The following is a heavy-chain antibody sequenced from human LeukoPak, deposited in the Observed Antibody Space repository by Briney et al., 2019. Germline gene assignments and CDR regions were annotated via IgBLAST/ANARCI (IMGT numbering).Heavy chain of an antibody. Sequence: SETLSLTCAVSGYSISSGYYWGWVRQPPGKGLEWIGSIYQSGSTYYNPSLKGRVTISVDTSKNQFSLKLSSVTAADTAVYSCARLLSGTDAFDIWGQGTMVTVSS. D-gene: IGHD1-26*01. CDR2: IYQSGST. V-gene: IGHV4-38-2*01. CDR3: ARLLSGTDAFDI. J-gene: IGHJ3*02. CDR1: GYSISSGYY.